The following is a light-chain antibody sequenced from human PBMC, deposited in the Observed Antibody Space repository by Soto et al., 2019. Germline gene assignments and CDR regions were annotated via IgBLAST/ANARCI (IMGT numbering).Light chain of an antibody. Sequence: DIQISQSPSSLPASVGDRVTITCRASQSISNYLNWYQQRPGKAPKLLIYAASSLQSGVPSRFNASGSGTDFTLTINSLQPEDFATYYCQQSFHTPRPFGQGTKVDIK. CDR2: AAS. CDR3: QQSFHTPRP. J-gene: IGKJ1*01. V-gene: IGKV1-39*01. CDR1: QSISNY.